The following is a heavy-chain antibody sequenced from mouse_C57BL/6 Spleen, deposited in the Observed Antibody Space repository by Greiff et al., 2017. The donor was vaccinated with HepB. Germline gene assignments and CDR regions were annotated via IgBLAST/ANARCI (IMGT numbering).Heavy chain of an antibody. CDR2: IYPSDSET. D-gene: IGHD2-1*01. Sequence: VQLQQPGAELVRPGSSVKLSCKASGYTFTSYWMDWVKQRPGQGLEWIGNIYPSDSETHYNQKFKDKATLTVDKSSSTAYMQRSSLTSEDSAVYYCAREGDYGNYFCDYWGQGTTLTVSS. CDR3: AREGDYGNYFCDY. CDR1: GYTFTSYW. V-gene: IGHV1-61*01. J-gene: IGHJ2*01.